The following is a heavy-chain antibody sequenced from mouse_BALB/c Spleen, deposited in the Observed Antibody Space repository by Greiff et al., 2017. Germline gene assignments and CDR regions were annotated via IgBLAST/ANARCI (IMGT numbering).Heavy chain of an antibody. V-gene: IGHV1-14*01. CDR3: ARGLLTGYYYAMDY. D-gene: IGHD5-5*01. J-gene: IGHJ4*01. Sequence: EVKLQESGPELVKPGASVKMSCKASGYTFTSYVMHWVKQKPGQGLEWIGYISPYNDGTKYNEKFKGKATLTSDKSSSTAYMELSSLTSEDSAVYYGARGLLTGYYYAMDYWGQGTSVTVSS. CDR1: GYTFTSYV. CDR2: ISPYNDGT.